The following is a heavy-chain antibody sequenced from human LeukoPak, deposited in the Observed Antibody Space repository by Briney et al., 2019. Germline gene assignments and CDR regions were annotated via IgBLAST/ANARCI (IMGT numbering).Heavy chain of an antibody. D-gene: IGHD5-18*01. Sequence: SETLSLTCTVSTVSISSYSWDWIRPPAGKGLEWIGRIYSSGTTNYNASLMSRDTMSLDKSTSQFFLNLTSVTAAPPAGYYCARERVGIAMGFDYWGQGSLVIVSS. V-gene: IGHV4-4*07. J-gene: IGHJ4*02. CDR1: TVSISSYS. CDR2: IYSSGTT. CDR3: ARERVGIAMGFDY.